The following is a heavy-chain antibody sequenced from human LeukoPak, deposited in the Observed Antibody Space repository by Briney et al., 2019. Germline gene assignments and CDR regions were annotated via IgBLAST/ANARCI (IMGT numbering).Heavy chain of an antibody. CDR3: ARDRESSYYYYMDV. J-gene: IGHJ6*03. CDR1: GYTFIRYG. V-gene: IGHV1-18*01. CDR2: ISAYNGIA. D-gene: IGHD2-2*01. Sequence: ASVKVSCKASGYTFIRYGISWVRQAPGQGLEWMGWISAYNGIANYAQNLQGRVTMTTDTPTTTAYMELRSLRSDDTAVYYCARDRESSYYYYMDVWGKGTTVTVSS.